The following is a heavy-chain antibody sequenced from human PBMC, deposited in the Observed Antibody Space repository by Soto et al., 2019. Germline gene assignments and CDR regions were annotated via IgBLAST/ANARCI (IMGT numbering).Heavy chain of an antibody. J-gene: IGHJ4*02. CDR1: GFTFSSYA. D-gene: IGHD6-13*01. Sequence: GGSLRLSCAASGFTFSSYAMSWVRQAPGKGLEWVSAISGSGGSTYYADSVKGRFTISRDNSKNTLYLQMNSLRAEDTAVYYCAKRYSSSWYLEFNYYFDYWGQGTLVTVSS. V-gene: IGHV3-23*01. CDR3: AKRYSSSWYLEFNYYFDY. CDR2: ISGSGGST.